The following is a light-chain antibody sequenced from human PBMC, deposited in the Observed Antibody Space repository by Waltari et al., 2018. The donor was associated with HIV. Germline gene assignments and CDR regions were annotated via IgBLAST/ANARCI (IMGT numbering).Light chain of an antibody. CDR3: QQYFATPQT. Sequence: EMVMTQSPATLSVSPGERATLSCRASQSVSSNLAWYHQRPGQAPRLLIYGTSTRATGIPARFSGSGSGTDFTLTISSLQAEDVAIYYCQQYFATPQTFGQGTKVAVK. J-gene: IGKJ1*01. CDR1: QSVSSN. V-gene: IGKV3-15*01. CDR2: GTS.